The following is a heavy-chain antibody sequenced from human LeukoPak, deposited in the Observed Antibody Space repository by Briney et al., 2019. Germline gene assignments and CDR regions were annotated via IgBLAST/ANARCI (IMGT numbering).Heavy chain of an antibody. CDR1: GSNFAGYY. J-gene: IGHJ5*02. V-gene: IGHV5-10-1*01. CDR2: IDPSDSYT. D-gene: IGHD1-1*01. Sequence: GESLKTSGKGSGSNFAGYYSTGLRQMPGKGLEGMGRIDPSDSYTNYSPSFQGHVTISADKSISTAYLQWSSLKASETAMYYCARPHGYNRSDFDRWGQGTLVTVSS. CDR3: ARPHGYNRSDFDR.